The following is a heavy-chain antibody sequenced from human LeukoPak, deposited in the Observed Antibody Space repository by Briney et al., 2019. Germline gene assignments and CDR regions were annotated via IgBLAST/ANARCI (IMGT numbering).Heavy chain of an antibody. V-gene: IGHV4-59*12. Sequence: SQTLSLTCTVSGGSISSYYWSWIRQPPGKGLEWIGYIYYSGSTYYNPSLKSRVTISVDTSKNQFSLKLSSVTAADTAVYYCARVDIVVVPAAMEVYFDYWGQGTLVTVSS. CDR3: ARVDIVVVPAAMEVYFDY. D-gene: IGHD2-2*01. J-gene: IGHJ4*02. CDR2: IYYSGST. CDR1: GGSISSYY.